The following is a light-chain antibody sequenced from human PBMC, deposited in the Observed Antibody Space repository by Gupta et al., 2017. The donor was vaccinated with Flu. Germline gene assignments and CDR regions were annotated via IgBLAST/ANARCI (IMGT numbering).Light chain of an antibody. CDR2: AAS. V-gene: IGKV3-15*01. J-gene: IGKJ2*01. CDR3: HQYNDWPYT. CDR1: QSVKSN. Sequence: EIVMTQSPATLSVSPGERATLSCRASQSVKSNLAWYQQKPGQAPRLLIYAASTRATGIPARFSGSGSGTEFTLTISSLQSENFAVYYCHQYNDWPYTFGQGTKVEIK.